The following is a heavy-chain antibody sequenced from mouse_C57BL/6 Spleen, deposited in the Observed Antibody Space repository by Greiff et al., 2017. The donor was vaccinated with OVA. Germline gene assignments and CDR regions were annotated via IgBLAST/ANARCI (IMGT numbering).Heavy chain of an antibody. CDR2: ISDGGSYT. J-gene: IGHJ2*01. CDR3: ARENYYGNYFDY. CDR1: GFTFSSYA. D-gene: IGHD1-1*01. Sequence: EVKLVESGGGLVKPGGSLKISCEASGFTFSSYAMSWVRQTPEKRLEWVVTISDGGSYTYYPDNVKCLFTISRDNSKNNLYLQMSHLKSEDTSMYYCARENYYGNYFDYWGQGTTLTVSS. V-gene: IGHV5-4*01.